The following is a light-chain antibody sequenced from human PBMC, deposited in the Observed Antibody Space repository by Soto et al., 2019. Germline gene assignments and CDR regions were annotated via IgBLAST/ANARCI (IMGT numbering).Light chain of an antibody. CDR2: EDS. Sequence: SYELTQPPSVSVSPGQTASITCSGDKLGDKFAYWYQQKPGQSPVLVIYEDSKQPSGIPERFSGSNSGNTATLTISGTQAMDEADYYCQAWDSSSVVFGGGTKVTVL. CDR3: QAWDSSSVV. V-gene: IGLV3-1*01. J-gene: IGLJ2*01. CDR1: KLGDKF.